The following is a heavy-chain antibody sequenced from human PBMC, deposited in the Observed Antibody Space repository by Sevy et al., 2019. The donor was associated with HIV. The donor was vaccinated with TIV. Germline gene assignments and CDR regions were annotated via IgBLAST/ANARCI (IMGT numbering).Heavy chain of an antibody. Sequence: ASVKVSCKASGYTFTSYAMHWVRQAPGQRLEWMGWINAGNGNTKYSQKFQGRVTITRDTSASTAYMELSSLRSEDTGVFYCGRISPPCDWGCMRGGGDAFDIWGQGTMVTVSS. CDR1: GYTFTSYA. D-gene: IGHD2-8*02. CDR3: GRISPPCDWGCMRGGGDAFDI. J-gene: IGHJ3*02. CDR2: INAGNGNT. V-gene: IGHV1-3*01.